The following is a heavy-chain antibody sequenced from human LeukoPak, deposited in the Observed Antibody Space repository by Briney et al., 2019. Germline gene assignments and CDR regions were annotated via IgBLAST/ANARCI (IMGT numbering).Heavy chain of an antibody. CDR1: GYSISSGYY. Sequence: SETLSLTCTVSGYSISSGYYWGWIRQPPGKGLEWIGSIYHSGSTYYNPSLKSRVTISVDTSKNQFSLRLSSVTAADTAVYYCASLKGPGTFDIWGQGTMVTVSS. CDR2: IYHSGST. V-gene: IGHV4-38-2*02. CDR3: ASLKGPGTFDI. D-gene: IGHD6-13*01. J-gene: IGHJ3*02.